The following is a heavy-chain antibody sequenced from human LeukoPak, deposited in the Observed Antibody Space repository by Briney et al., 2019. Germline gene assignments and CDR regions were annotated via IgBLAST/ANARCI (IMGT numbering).Heavy chain of an antibody. CDR3: AKEARDYYDSSERDTYFDY. V-gene: IGHV3-9*01. CDR1: GFTFDDYA. Sequence: GGSLRLSCAASGFTFDDYAMHWVRQAPGKGLEWVSGISWNSGSIGYADSVKGRFTISRDNAKNSLYLQMNSLRAEDTALYYCAKEARDYYDSSERDTYFDYWGQGTLVTVSS. CDR2: ISWNSGSI. D-gene: IGHD3-22*01. J-gene: IGHJ4*02.